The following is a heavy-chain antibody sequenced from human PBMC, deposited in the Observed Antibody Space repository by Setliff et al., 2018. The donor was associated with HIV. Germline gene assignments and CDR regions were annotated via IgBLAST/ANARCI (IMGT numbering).Heavy chain of an antibody. Sequence: GASVKVSCKASGYRFPYYIHWIRQAPGQGLDWMGRISPNSGATDSAQRFQGRVTMTADTSISTAYLELNRLKSDDAAVYFCAGTRGLTEGALDFWGQGTLVTVSS. D-gene: IGHD1-26*01. V-gene: IGHV1-2*06. CDR2: ISPNSGAT. J-gene: IGHJ4*02. CDR1: GYRFPYY. CDR3: AGTRGLTEGALDF.